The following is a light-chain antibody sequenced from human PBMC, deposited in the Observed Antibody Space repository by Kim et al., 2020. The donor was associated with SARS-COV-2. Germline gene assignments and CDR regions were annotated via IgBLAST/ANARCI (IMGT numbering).Light chain of an antibody. CDR2: DAS. V-gene: IGKV1-33*01. CDR3: QQYDNLPIT. Sequence: AAVGDRDTITCQASQDISNYLNWYQHKPGKAPKILIYDASNLQPGVPSRFSGSGSATDFTLIISSLQPEDVAMYYCQQYDNLPITFGQGTRLEIK. CDR1: QDISNY. J-gene: IGKJ5*01.